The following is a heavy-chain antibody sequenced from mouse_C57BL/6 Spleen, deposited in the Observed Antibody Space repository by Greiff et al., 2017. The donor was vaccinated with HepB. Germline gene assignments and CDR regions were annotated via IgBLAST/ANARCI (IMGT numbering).Heavy chain of an antibody. CDR3: ARVRGNTAGAMDY. Sequence: VVESGGGLVKPGGSLKLSCAASGFTFSSYAMSWVRQTPEKRLEWVATISDGGSYTYYPDNVKGRFTISRDNAKNNLYLQMSHLKSEDTAMYYCARVRGNTAGAMDYWGQGTSVTVSS. CDR1: GFTFSSYA. D-gene: IGHD2-1*01. CDR2: ISDGGSYT. J-gene: IGHJ4*01. V-gene: IGHV5-4*01.